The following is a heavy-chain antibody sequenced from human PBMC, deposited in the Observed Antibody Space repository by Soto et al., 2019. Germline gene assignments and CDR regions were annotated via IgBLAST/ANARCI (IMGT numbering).Heavy chain of an antibody. CDR2: ISRSSSNI. V-gene: IGHV3-21*01. J-gene: IGHJ4*02. D-gene: IGHD2-2*01. CDR1: GFTFSSYS. Sequence: EVQLVESGGGLVKPGGSLRLSCAASGFTFSSYSINWVRQAPGKGLEWVSSISRSSSNIYYGDSVKGRFTISRDNAKSSLYLQMNSLRAEDTAMYYCARELDGTSQIDNWGQGTLVTVSS. CDR3: ARELDGTSQIDN.